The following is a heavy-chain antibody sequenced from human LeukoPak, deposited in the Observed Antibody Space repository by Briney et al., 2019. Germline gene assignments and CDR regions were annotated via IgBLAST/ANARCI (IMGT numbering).Heavy chain of an antibody. J-gene: IGHJ4*02. CDR1: GYTFTGYY. V-gene: IGHV1-2*02. CDR2: INPNSGGT. Sequence: SVKVSCKASGYTFTGYYMHWVRQAPGQGLEWMGWINPNSGGTNYAQKIQGRVTMTRDTSISTAYMELSRLRSDDTAVYYCARGGGYSGYDLRGYYDSTTDYWGQGTLVTVSS. CDR3: ARGGGYSGYDLRGYYDSTTDY. D-gene: IGHD5-12*01.